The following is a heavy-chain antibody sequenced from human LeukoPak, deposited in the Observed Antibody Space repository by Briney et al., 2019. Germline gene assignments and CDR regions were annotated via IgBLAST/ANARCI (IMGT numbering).Heavy chain of an antibody. Sequence: SETLSLTCAVSGGSISSGGYSWSWIRQPPGKGLEWIVYIYHSGSTYYNPSLKSRVTISVDRSKNQFSLKLSSVTAADTAVYYCASGSWDYGGNRGFDYWGQGTLVTVSS. CDR3: ASGSWDYGGNRGFDY. D-gene: IGHD4-23*01. V-gene: IGHV4-30-2*01. J-gene: IGHJ4*02. CDR1: GGSISSGGYS. CDR2: IYHSGST.